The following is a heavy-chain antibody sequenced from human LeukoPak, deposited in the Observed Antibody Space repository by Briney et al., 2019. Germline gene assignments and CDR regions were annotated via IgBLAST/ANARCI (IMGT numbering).Heavy chain of an antibody. Sequence: GASVKVSCKASGYTFTSYGISWVRQAPGQGLEWMGWIGAHNGNTKYAQKFQGRVTMTTDTSTSTAYMELSRLRSDDTAVYYCARKSRQQLVPFDYWGQGTLVTVSS. CDR3: ARKSRQQLVPFDY. V-gene: IGHV1-18*01. CDR1: GYTFTSYG. CDR2: IGAHNGNT. J-gene: IGHJ4*02. D-gene: IGHD6-13*01.